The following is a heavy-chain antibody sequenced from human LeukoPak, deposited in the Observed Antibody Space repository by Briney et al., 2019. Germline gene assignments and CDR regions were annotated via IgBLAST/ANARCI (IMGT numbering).Heavy chain of an antibody. J-gene: IGHJ4*02. Sequence: GGSLRLSCVAPGFIFDDYAMHWVRQAPGKGLEWVSGISWNSGRIGYADSVKGRFTISRDNAKKSLYLQMNSLRAEDTALYYCGKDMASMVRGVIDIWGQGTLVTVSS. CDR3: GKDMASMVRGVIDI. CDR2: ISWNSGRI. CDR1: GFIFDDYA. D-gene: IGHD3-10*01. V-gene: IGHV3-9*01.